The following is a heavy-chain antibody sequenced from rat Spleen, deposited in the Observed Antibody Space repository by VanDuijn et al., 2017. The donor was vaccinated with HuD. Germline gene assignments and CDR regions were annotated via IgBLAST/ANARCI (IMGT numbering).Heavy chain of an antibody. CDR2: ITNAGNT. J-gene: IGHJ2*01. Sequence: EVQLQESGPGLVKPSQSLSLTCSVTGYSITSNYLGWIRKFPGNKLEWMGYITNAGNTNYNPSLKSRISITRDTSKNQFFLQVNSVTTEDTATYYCAACYDGTYYYFDYWGQGVMVTVSS. CDR1: GYSITSNY. D-gene: IGHD1-12*02. CDR3: AACYDGTYYYFDY. V-gene: IGHV3-3*01.